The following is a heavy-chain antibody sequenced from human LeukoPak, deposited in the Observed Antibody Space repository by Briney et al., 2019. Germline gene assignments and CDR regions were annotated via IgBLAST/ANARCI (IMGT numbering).Heavy chain of an antibody. D-gene: IGHD3-10*01. V-gene: IGHV4-59*01. CDR3: ARYGSGSYYNGPQFDY. CDR1: GGSISSYY. CDR2: IYYSGST. J-gene: IGHJ4*02. Sequence: SETLSLTCTVSGGSISSYYWSWIRQPPGKGLEWIGYIYYSGSTNYNPSLKSRVTISVDTSKNQFSLKLSSVTAADTAVYYCARYGSGSYYNGPQFDYWGQGTLVTVSS.